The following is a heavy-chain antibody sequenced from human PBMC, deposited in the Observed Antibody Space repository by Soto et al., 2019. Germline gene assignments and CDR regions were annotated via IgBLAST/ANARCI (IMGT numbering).Heavy chain of an antibody. CDR1: GGSFSGYY. D-gene: IGHD2-15*01. Sequence: QVQLQQWGAGLLKPSETLSLTCAVYGGSFSGYYWSWIRQPPGKGLEWSGEINHSGSTNYNPSLESRVTIAVDTYKNQFSLKLSSVTAADTAVYYCARADPRRYCSGGSCYWDYWGQGTLVTVSS. J-gene: IGHJ4*02. CDR3: ARADPRRYCSGGSCYWDY. CDR2: INHSGST. V-gene: IGHV4-34*01.